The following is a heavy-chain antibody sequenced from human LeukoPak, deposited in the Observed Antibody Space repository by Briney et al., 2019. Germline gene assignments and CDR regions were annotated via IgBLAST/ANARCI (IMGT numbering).Heavy chain of an antibody. D-gene: IGHD5-12*01. CDR2: INWNGGST. V-gene: IGHV3-20*04. CDR3: ARAHTSGYSGYEFDY. Sequence: PGGSLRLSCAASGFTFDDYGMSWVRQAPGKGLEWVSGINWNGGSTGYADSVKGRFTISGDNAKNSLYLQMNSLRAEDTALYYCARAHTSGYSGYEFDYWGQGTLVTVSS. CDR1: GFTFDDYG. J-gene: IGHJ4*02.